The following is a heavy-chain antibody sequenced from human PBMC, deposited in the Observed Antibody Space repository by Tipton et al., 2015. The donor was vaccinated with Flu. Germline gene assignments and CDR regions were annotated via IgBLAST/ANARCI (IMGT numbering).Heavy chain of an antibody. CDR3: ARYASSSWSTEPPRRSDAFDI. V-gene: IGHV5-51*01. CDR2: IYPGDSDT. J-gene: IGHJ3*02. CDR1: GYSFTSYW. D-gene: IGHD6-13*01. Sequence: QLVQSGAEVKKPGESLKISCRGSGYSFTSYWIGWVRQMPGKGLEWMGIIYPGDSDTRYSPSFQGQVTISADKSISTAYLQWSSLKASDTAMYYCARYASSSWSTEPPRRSDAFDIWGQGTMVTVSS.